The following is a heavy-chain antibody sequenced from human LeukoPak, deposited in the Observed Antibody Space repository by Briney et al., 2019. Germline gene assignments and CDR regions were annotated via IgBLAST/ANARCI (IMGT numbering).Heavy chain of an antibody. J-gene: IGHJ4*02. CDR1: GFTFSSHA. CDR2: LSGSGYNT. Sequence: GGSLRLSCAASGFTFSSHALSWVRQAPGKGLEWVSSLSGSGYNTYYADSVKGRFTISRDNSKNTVYLQMNSLRAEDTAVYYCARDYADYVGYFFFDYWGQGTLVTVSS. CDR3: ARDYADYVGYFFFDY. V-gene: IGHV3-23*01. D-gene: IGHD4-17*01.